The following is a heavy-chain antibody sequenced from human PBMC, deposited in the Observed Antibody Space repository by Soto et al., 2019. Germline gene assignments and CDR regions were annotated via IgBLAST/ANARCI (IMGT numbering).Heavy chain of an antibody. V-gene: IGHV4-34*01. J-gene: IGHJ4*02. Sequence: QVQLQQWGAGLLKPSETLSHTCAVYGGSFSGYYWSWIRQPPGKGLEWIGEINHSGSTNYNPSLKSRVTISVDTSKNQFSLKLSSVTAADTAVYYCARDGGSIRAYDYWGQGTLVTVSS. CDR1: GGSFSGYY. CDR2: INHSGST. CDR3: ARDGGSIRAYDY. D-gene: IGHD1-26*01.